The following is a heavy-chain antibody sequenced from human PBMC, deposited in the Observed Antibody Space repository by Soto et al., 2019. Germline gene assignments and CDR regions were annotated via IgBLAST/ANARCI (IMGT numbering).Heavy chain of an antibody. Sequence: PVGSLRLSCAASGFTFSSYGMHWVRQAPGKGLEGVAVIWYDGSNKYYADSVKGRFTISRDNSKNTLYLQMNSLRAEDTAVYYCAVRAIVGATGFDYWGQGTLVTVSS. J-gene: IGHJ4*02. D-gene: IGHD1-26*01. CDR1: GFTFSSYG. V-gene: IGHV3-33*01. CDR2: IWYDGSNK. CDR3: AVRAIVGATGFDY.